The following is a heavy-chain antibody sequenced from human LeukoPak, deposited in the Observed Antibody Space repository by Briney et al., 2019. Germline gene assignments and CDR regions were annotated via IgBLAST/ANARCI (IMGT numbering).Heavy chain of an antibody. D-gene: IGHD3-3*01. CDR3: ARSPSYTIFGVVTYWFDP. CDR1: GASISSRTYY. V-gene: IGHV4-39*01. CDR2: IYYSGST. Sequence: SETLSPTSTVPGASISSRTYYCGWIRQPPGKGLEWIATIYYSGSTFYNPSLKSRVTISVDTSKNQFSLKLSSVTAADTAVYYCARSPSYTIFGVVTYWFDPWGQGTLVTVSS. J-gene: IGHJ5*02.